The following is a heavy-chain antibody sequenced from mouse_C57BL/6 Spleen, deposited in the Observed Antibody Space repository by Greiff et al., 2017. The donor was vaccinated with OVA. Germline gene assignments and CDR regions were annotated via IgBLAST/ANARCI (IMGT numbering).Heavy chain of an antibody. J-gene: IGHJ4*01. CDR3: AGKDYDGSSDRYAMDY. Sequence: QVQLQQSGAELMKPGASVKLSCKATGYTFTGYWIEWVKQRPGHGLEWIGEISPGGGSTTYNEKFKGKAPFTADTSSNTAYMQLSSLTTEDSAIYYCAGKDYDGSSDRYAMDYWGQGTSVTVSS. V-gene: IGHV1-9*01. CDR2: ISPGGGST. CDR1: GYTFTGYW. D-gene: IGHD1-1*01.